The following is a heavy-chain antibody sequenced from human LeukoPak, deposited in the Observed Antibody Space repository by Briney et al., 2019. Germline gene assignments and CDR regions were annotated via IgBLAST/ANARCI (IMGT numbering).Heavy chain of an antibody. Sequence: GGSLRLSCAASGFTFSDYYMTWVRQAPGKGLGWIAYISSGGTIYYADSVKGRFTISRDNAGNSLSLQMNSLRAEDTAVYYCARSVLLWFGELLGPGDYWGQGTLVTVSS. J-gene: IGHJ4*02. CDR1: GFTFSDYY. CDR2: ISSGGTI. CDR3: ARSVLLWFGELLGPGDY. D-gene: IGHD3-10*01. V-gene: IGHV3-69-1*01.